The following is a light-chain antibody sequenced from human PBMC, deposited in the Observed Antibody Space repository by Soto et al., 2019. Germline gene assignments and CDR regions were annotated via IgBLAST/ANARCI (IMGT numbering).Light chain of an antibody. CDR2: EVT. V-gene: IGLV2-8*01. J-gene: IGLJ3*02. CDR3: SSYAASINFSFV. CDR1: SSDVGGYNY. Sequence: QSALTQPPSASGSPGQSVTISCTGTSSDVGGYNYVSWYQQYPGRAPKLMIYEVTKRPSGVPDRFSGSKSGNTASLTVSGLQAEDEADYYCSSYAASINFSFVFGGGTKLTVL.